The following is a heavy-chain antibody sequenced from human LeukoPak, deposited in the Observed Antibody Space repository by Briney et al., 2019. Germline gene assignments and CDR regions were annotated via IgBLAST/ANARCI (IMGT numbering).Heavy chain of an antibody. D-gene: IGHD3-10*01. J-gene: IGHJ4*02. CDR3: AKDAGSRSKYYFDY. Sequence: GESLRLSCAASGFSVSDYYMSWVRQAPGKELEWVSVIYSGDTTTYADSVRGRFTISRDNSKNTRYLQMNSLRAEDTAVYYCAKDAGSRSKYYFDYWGQGTLVTVSS. CDR2: IYSGDTT. CDR1: GFSVSDYY. V-gene: IGHV3-53*01.